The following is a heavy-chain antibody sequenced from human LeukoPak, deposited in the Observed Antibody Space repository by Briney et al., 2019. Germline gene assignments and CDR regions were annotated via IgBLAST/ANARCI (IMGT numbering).Heavy chain of an antibody. CDR2: IKCKTDGGTT. J-gene: IGHJ4*02. V-gene: IGHV3-15*01. Sequence: GGSLRLSCAASGFTFSNAWMSWVRQAPGKGLEWVGRIKCKTDGGTTDYAAPVKGRFTISRDDSKNTLYLQMNSLKTEDTAVYYCTTDLYYDILTGYYVDYWGQGTLVTVSS. CDR1: GFTFSNAW. D-gene: IGHD3-9*01. CDR3: TTDLYYDILTGYYVDY.